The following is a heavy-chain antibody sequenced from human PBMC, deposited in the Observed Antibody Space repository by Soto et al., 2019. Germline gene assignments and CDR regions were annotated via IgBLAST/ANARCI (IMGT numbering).Heavy chain of an antibody. CDR2: IYYSGST. D-gene: IGHD6-13*01. CDR3: ARVFSDSSNFFDP. J-gene: IGHJ5*02. Sequence: SETLSLTCTVSGGSISSGGYYWSWIRQHPGKGLEWIGYIYYSGSTYYNPSLKSRVTISVDTSKNQFSLKLSSVTAADTAVYYCARVFSDSSNFFDPWGQGTLVTVSS. V-gene: IGHV4-31*03. CDR1: GGSISSGGYY.